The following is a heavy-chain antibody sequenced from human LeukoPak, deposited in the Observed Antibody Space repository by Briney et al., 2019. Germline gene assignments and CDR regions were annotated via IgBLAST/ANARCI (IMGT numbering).Heavy chain of an antibody. D-gene: IGHD3-3*01. CDR3: ARGVVYPAWSGPHWSDY. V-gene: IGHV3-7*01. Sequence: GGSLRLSCAASGFTFSSYWMSWVRQAPGKGPEWVAHIKQDASQEYHVDSVKGRFTISRDNAKNSLYLQMNSLRAEDTAVFYCARGVVYPAWSGPHWSDYWGQGALVTVSS. CDR1: GFTFSSYW. J-gene: IGHJ4*02. CDR2: IKQDASQE.